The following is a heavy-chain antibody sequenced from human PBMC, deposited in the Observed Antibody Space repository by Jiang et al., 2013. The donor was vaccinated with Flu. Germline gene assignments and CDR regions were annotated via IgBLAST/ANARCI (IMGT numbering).Heavy chain of an antibody. CDR2: IYYSGST. J-gene: IGHJ2*01. D-gene: IGHD1-7*01. V-gene: IGHV4-59*01. CDR3: ARVELITGTTWYFDL. Sequence: GSGLVKPSETLSLTCTVSGGSISSYYWSWIRQPPGKGLEWIGYIYYSGSTNYNPSLKSRVTISVDTSKNQFSLKLSSVTAADTAVYYCARVELITGTTWYFDLWGRATLVTVSS. CDR1: GGSISSYY.